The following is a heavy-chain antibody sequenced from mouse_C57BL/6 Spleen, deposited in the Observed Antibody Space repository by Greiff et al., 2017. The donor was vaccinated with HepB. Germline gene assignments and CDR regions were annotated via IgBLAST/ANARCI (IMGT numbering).Heavy chain of an antibody. D-gene: IGHD2-2*01. CDR2: IYPGDGDT. J-gene: IGHJ2*01. CDR3: ARPRGYDDWFDY. V-gene: IGHV1-80*01. CDR1: GYAFSSYW. Sequence: QVQLQQSGAELVKPGASVKISCKASGYAFSSYWMNWVKQRPGKGLEWIGQIYPGDGDTNYNGKFKGKATLTADKSSSTAYMQLSSLTSEDSAVYFCARPRGYDDWFDYWGQGTTLTVSS.